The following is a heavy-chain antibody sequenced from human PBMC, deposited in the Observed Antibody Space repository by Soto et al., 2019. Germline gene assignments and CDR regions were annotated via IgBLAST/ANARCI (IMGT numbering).Heavy chain of an antibody. CDR2: IKQDGSEK. CDR3: ASLVSPITIFGVVIGPDWYFDL. V-gene: IGHV3-7*01. Sequence: GGSLRLSCAASVFTFSSYWMIWVRQAPGKGLEWVANIKQDGSEKYYVDSVKGRFTISRDNAKNSLYLQMNSLRAEDTAVYYCASLVSPITIFGVVIGPDWYFDLWGRGTLVTVSS. D-gene: IGHD3-3*01. CDR1: VFTFSSYW. J-gene: IGHJ2*01.